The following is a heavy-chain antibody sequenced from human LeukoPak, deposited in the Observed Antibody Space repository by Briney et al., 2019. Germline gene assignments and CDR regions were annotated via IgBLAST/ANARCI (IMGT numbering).Heavy chain of an antibody. J-gene: IGHJ4*02. CDR1: GFTFSSHG. CDR2: ISYNSNYI. Sequence: GGSLRLSCAGSGFTFSSHGMNWVRQAPGKGLEGVSVISYNSNYIFYADSVKGRFTISRDNAKNSLYLQMNSLRAEDTAVYYCARADYYETSGPFGYWGQGTLVIVSS. V-gene: IGHV3-21*01. D-gene: IGHD3-22*01. CDR3: ARADYYETSGPFGY.